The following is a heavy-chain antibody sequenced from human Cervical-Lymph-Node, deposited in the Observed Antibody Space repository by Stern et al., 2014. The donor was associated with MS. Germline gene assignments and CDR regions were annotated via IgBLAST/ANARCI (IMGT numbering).Heavy chain of an antibody. V-gene: IGHV3-33*01. Sequence: VQLVESGGGVVQPGRSLRLAWAASGFTFSSYGMHWVRPAPDQGLEWVAVIWYDGSNKYYADSVKGRFTISRDNSKNTLYLQMNSLRAEDTAVYYCARDSSKGGSNYWGQGTLVTVSS. CDR2: IWYDGSNK. D-gene: IGHD2-2*01. CDR3: ARDSSKGGSNY. CDR1: GFTFSSYG. J-gene: IGHJ4*02.